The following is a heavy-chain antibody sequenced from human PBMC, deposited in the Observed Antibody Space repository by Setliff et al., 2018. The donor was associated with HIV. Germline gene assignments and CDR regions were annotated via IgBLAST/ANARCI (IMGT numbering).Heavy chain of an antibody. J-gene: IGHJ4*02. CDR1: GGSISSGSYS. CDR2: IYYSGST. D-gene: IGHD3-22*01. CDR3: ARQAIFGYYDSSGYLDY. Sequence: SETLSLTCTVSGGSISSGSYSWGWIRQPPGKGLEWIGSIYYSGSTYYNPSLQSRVTISVDTSKNLFSLRLSSVTASDTAVYYCARQAIFGYYDSSGYLDYWGQGTLVTVSS. V-gene: IGHV4-39*01.